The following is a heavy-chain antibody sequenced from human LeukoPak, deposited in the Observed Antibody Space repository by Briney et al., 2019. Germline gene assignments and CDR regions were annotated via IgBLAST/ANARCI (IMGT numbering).Heavy chain of an antibody. D-gene: IGHD3-22*01. J-gene: IGHJ4*02. CDR3: ARDDSSGYFSVY. CDR1: GGSISSGGYS. Sequence: PSETLSLTCTVSGGSISSGGYSWSWIRQHPGKGLEWIGYIYYSGSTYYNPSLKSRVTISIDTSKNRFSLMLSSVTAADTAVYYCARDDSSGYFSVYWGQGTLVTVSS. V-gene: IGHV4-31*03. CDR2: IYYSGST.